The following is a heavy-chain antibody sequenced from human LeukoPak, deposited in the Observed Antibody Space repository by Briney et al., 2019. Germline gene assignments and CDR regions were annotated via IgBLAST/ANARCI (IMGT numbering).Heavy chain of an antibody. CDR3: ARLGARQMLEY. V-gene: IGHV3-7*01. CDR2: IKQDGGQI. J-gene: IGHJ4*02. CDR1: EFTFSSYW. D-gene: IGHD4-17*01. Sequence: SGGSLRLSCAASEFTFSSYWMSWVRQAPGKGLEWVANIKQDGGQIYYLESVKGRFTVSRDNAKNSLYLQMNRLRAEDTAVYYCARLGARQMLEYWGQGTLVTVSS.